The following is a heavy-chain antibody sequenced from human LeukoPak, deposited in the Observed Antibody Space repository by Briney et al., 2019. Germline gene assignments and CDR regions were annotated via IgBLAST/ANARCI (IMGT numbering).Heavy chain of an antibody. CDR1: GYSISSSYY. CDR2: IYHSGST. D-gene: IGHD2-2*01. V-gene: IGHV4-38-2*01. J-gene: IGHJ4*02. Sequence: SETLSLTCAVSGYSISSSYYWGWIRQPPGKGLDWIGSIYHSGSTYYNPSLKSRVTISVDTSKNQFSLKLSSVTAADTAVYYCARKYCSSTSCYDGEYYFDYWGQGTLVTVSS. CDR3: ARKYCSSTSCYDGEYYFDY.